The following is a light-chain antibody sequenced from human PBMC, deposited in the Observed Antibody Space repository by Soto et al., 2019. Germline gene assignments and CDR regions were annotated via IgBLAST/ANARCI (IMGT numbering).Light chain of an antibody. CDR2: GAS. J-gene: IGKJ1*01. Sequence: EFVLTQSPGTLSLSPGERATLSCRASQSVTTNSVAWYQQKPGQSPRLLIYGASSRATGIPDRFSGSGSGPDFTLTISRLEPEDFAVYFCQEYGSSRTFGQGTKVETK. V-gene: IGKV3-20*01. CDR1: QSVTTNS. CDR3: QEYGSSRT.